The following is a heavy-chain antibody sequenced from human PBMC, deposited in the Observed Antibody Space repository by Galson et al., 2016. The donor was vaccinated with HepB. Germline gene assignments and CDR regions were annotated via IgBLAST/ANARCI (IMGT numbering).Heavy chain of an antibody. D-gene: IGHD3-22*01. V-gene: IGHV3-21*01. Sequence: LRLSCAASGFSFSFYSMNWVRQAPGKGLEWVSSITSSSSYIYYADSVKGRFTISRDNAKNSLYLQMNSLRAEDTAVYYCAREGFSRRKNSYDSTASQLRGQGTLVTVSS. CDR2: ITSSSSYI. J-gene: IGHJ4*02. CDR3: AREGFSRRKNSYDSTASQL. CDR1: GFSFSFYS.